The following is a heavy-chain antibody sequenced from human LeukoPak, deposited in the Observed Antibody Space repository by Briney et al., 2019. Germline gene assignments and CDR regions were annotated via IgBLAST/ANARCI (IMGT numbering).Heavy chain of an antibody. CDR3: ARVPLFYDYVWGSYRYNWFDP. CDR2: INHSGST. CDR1: GFTFSDYY. D-gene: IGHD3-16*02. Sequence: GSLRLSCAASGFTFSDYYMTWIRQPPGKGLEWIGEINHSGSTNYNPSLKSRVTISVDTSKNQFSLKLSSVTAADTAVYYCARVPLFYDYVWGSYRYNWFDPWGQGTLVTVSS. V-gene: IGHV4-34*01. J-gene: IGHJ5*02.